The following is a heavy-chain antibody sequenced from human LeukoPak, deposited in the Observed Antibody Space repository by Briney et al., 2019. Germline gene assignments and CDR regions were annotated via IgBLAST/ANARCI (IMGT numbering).Heavy chain of an antibody. CDR3: AKDRRDGLLVLAF. CDR1: GFTFADYA. D-gene: IGHD5-24*01. Sequence: GGSLRLSCAASGFTFADYAMHWVRQAPGKGLEWVSLICGDGGSTYYADSVKGRFTISRDNSKNSLYLQMNSLRTEDTALYYCAKDRRDGLLVLAFWGQGTLVTVSS. V-gene: IGHV3-43*02. J-gene: IGHJ4*02. CDR2: ICGDGGST.